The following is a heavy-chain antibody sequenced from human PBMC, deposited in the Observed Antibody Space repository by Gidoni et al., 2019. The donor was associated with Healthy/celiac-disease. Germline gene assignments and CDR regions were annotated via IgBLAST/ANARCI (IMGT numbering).Heavy chain of an antibody. Sequence: EVQLVESGGGLVKPGGSLRLSCAASGFTFSSYSMNWVRQAPGKGLEWVSSISRSSSYINYADSVKGRFTISRDNAKNSLYLQMNSLRAEDTAVYYCARSKASGDYYDFWSGYDPLLEDWGQGTTVTVSS. V-gene: IGHV3-21*01. J-gene: IGHJ6*02. D-gene: IGHD3-3*01. CDR1: GFTFSSYS. CDR3: ARSKASGDYYDFWSGYDPLLED. CDR2: ISRSSSYI.